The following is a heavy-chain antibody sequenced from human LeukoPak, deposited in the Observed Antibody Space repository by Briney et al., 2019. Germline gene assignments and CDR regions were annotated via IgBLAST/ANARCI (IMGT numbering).Heavy chain of an antibody. D-gene: IGHD3-3*01. CDR1: GFTFSSYA. Sequence: GGSLRLSCAVSGFTFSSYAMSWVRQAPGKGLEWVSAISGSGGSTYYADSVKGRFTISRDNSKNTLYLQMKSLRAEDTAIYYCAKAESITIFGVVTIFDYWGQGTLVTVSS. CDR3: AKAESITIFGVVTIFDY. V-gene: IGHV3-23*01. CDR2: ISGSGGST. J-gene: IGHJ4*02.